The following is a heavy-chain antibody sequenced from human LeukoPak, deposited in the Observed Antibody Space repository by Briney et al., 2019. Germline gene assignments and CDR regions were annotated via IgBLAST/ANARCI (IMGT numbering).Heavy chain of an antibody. D-gene: IGHD3-16*01. V-gene: IGHV3-74*01. CDR3: YVHHYYYYMDV. CDR1: GFTFSSYW. Sequence: GGSLRLSCAASGFTFSSYWMHWVRQAPGKGLVWVSRIDGDGTTTNYADSVKGRFTISRDNAKNTLYFQINSLSAEDTAVYYCYVHHYYYYMDVWGKGTTVTVSS. J-gene: IGHJ6*03. CDR2: IDGDGTTT.